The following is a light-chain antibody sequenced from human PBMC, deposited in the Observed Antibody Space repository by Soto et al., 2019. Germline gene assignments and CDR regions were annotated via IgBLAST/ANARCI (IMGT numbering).Light chain of an antibody. CDR2: GAS. V-gene: IGKV3-15*01. Sequence: IVITQSPATLSVSPGERANLSCRASQSVGTKLAWYQQTPGQAPRLLIYGASNRDTGVPARISGSVSGTEFTLTIASLQSEDFAVYYCQQYSSWMWTFGQGTKVDIK. J-gene: IGKJ1*01. CDR3: QQYSSWMWT. CDR1: QSVGTK.